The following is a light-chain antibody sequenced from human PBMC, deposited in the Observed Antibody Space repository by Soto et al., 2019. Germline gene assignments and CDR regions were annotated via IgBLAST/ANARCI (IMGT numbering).Light chain of an antibody. V-gene: IGKV3-20*01. Sequence: EIVLTQSPDTLSLSPGERATLSCRASQSVSSSYLAWYQQKPGQAPSLLISGGSSRATGSPDRFSGSGSGTDFTLTIIRLEPEDFAVYYCQQSDNSPRTFGQGTKVEIK. CDR3: QQSDNSPRT. CDR1: QSVSSSY. CDR2: GGS. J-gene: IGKJ1*01.